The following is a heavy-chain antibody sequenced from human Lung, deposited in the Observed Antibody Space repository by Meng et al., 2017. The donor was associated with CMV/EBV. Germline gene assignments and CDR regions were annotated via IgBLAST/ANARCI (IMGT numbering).Heavy chain of an antibody. CDR3: ARGELLWDY. J-gene: IGHJ4*02. CDR2: MDYRGST. D-gene: IGHD2-2*01. V-gene: IGHV4-30-4*01. Sequence: QVQLQESGPGLVKPSQTLSLTCTFSGDSISSGEYFWSWIRQPPGKGLEWIGYMDYRGSTLYNPSLKSRVTISVDTSKNQFSLKLSSVTAADTAVYFCARGELLWDYWGQGTLVTVSS. CDR1: GDSISSGEYF.